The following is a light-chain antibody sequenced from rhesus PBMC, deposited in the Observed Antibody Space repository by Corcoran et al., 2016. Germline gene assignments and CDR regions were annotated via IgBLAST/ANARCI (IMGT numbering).Light chain of an antibody. V-gene: IGKV1-43*02. J-gene: IGKJ1*01. CDR2: KTS. CDR1: QGITTS. CDR3: LQSDTDPPT. Sequence: DIQMTQSPSSLSASVGDRIIITCRASQGITTSLNWYQQQPGKPPKRLINKTSNLESGVPSRFSGSGSGTDSTLTLSSLQTEDFAAYYCLQSDTDPPTFGQGAGVEIK.